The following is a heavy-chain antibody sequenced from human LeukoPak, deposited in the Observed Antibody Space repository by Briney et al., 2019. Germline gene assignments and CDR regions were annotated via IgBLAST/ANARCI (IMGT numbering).Heavy chain of an antibody. CDR1: GFTFSSYS. Sequence: GGSLRLSCAASGFTFSSYSMNWVRQAPGKGLEWVSYISSSSSTIYYADSVEGRFTISRDNAKNSLYLQMNSLRAEDTAVYYCARALVAAAPYYMDVWGKGTTVTVSS. V-gene: IGHV3-48*01. D-gene: IGHD6-13*01. CDR3: ARALVAAAPYYMDV. CDR2: ISSSSSTI. J-gene: IGHJ6*03.